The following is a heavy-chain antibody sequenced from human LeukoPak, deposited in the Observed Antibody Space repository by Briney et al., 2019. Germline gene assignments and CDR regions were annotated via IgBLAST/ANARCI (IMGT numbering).Heavy chain of an antibody. CDR3: ARGRMGGGNDY. J-gene: IGHJ4*02. Sequence: ASVKVSCKASGYTFTDYYMHWVRQAPGQGLEWMGWINPNSGDTNYAQKFQGWVTMTRDTSISTAYMELSSLRSDDTAVYYCARGRMGGGNDYWGQGTLVTVSS. CDR1: GYTFTDYY. CDR2: INPNSGDT. D-gene: IGHD2-15*01. V-gene: IGHV1-2*04.